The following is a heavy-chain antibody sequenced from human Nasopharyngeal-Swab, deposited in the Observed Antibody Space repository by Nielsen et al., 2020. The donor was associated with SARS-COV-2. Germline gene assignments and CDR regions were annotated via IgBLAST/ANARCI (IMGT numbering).Heavy chain of an antibody. J-gene: IGHJ4*02. V-gene: IGHV3-11*05. D-gene: IGHD3-16*01. Sequence: GESLTISCAATGFTFSDYYMSWIRQAPGKGLEWVSYISSSSSYTNYADSVKGRFTISRDNAKNSLYLQTNSLRAEDTAVYYCARAALTVTYSFDYWGQGTLVTVSS. CDR3: ARAALTVTYSFDY. CDR2: ISSSSSYT. CDR1: GFTFSDYY.